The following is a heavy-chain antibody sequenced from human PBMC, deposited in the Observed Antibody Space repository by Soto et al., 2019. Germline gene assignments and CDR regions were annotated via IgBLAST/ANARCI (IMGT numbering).Heavy chain of an antibody. Sequence: EVQLLESGGGLVQPGGSLRLSCAVSGFRYSTYGVTWVRQAPGKGLEWVSGVSGGSGTTHYKDSVRGRFTVTGDNSKNTVYLEMNSLRLEDTAVYYCTRWNGYADYWGQGPLVTVSS. J-gene: IGHJ4*02. CDR2: VSGGSGTT. V-gene: IGHV3-23*01. CDR1: GFRYSTYG. CDR3: TRWNGYADY. D-gene: IGHD1-1*01.